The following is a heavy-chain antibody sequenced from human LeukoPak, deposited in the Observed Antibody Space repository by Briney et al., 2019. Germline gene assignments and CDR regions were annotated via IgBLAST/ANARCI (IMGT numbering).Heavy chain of an antibody. CDR3: AREAPAAGTSAFDI. V-gene: IGHV3-7*01. J-gene: IGHJ3*02. Sequence: GGSLRLSCAASGFTFSNYWMSWVRQAPGKGLEWVANIREDGSEKYYVDSVKGQFTISRDNAKNSLYLQMNSLRAEDTAVYYCAREAPAAGTSAFDIWGQGTMVTVSS. CDR1: GFTFSNYW. D-gene: IGHD6-13*01. CDR2: IREDGSEK.